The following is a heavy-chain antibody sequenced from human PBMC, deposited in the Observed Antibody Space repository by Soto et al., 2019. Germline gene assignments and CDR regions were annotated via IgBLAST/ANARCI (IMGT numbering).Heavy chain of an antibody. J-gene: IGHJ4*02. Sequence: SETLSLTCTVSGGSLDTYYWTWIRQPPGKGLEWIGYIYSSGSTNYNPSLKSRVTMSVDMSKNQFSLSLNSVTAADPAVYYCARGRYKWNYWGQGALVTVSS. CDR3: ARGRYKWNY. CDR2: IYSSGST. D-gene: IGHD1-20*01. CDR1: GGSLDTYY. V-gene: IGHV4-59*01.